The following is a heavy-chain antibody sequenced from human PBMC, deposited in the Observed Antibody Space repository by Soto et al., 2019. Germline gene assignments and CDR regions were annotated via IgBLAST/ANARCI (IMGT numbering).Heavy chain of an antibody. J-gene: IGHJ4*02. Sequence: GASVKVSCKASGYTFTSYYMHWVRQAPGQGLEWMGRINLYNGNKNYVKKLQGRVTMTADTSTSTAYMELRSLTFDDTAVYYCARGGQWVAPDYWGQGTLVTVSS. V-gene: IGHV1-18*04. CDR1: GYTFTSYY. CDR2: INLYNGNK. D-gene: IGHD6-19*01. CDR3: ARGGQWVAPDY.